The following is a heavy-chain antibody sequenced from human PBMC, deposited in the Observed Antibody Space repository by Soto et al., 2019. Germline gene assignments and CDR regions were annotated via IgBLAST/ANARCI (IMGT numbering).Heavy chain of an antibody. CDR1: GFIFRDFY. CDR2: ISSSSSST. CDR3: ARDRGGGSIFGGHYGMDV. Sequence: QVQLLESGGGLVKPGGSLRLSCAASGFIFRDFYMSWIRQVPGKGLEWLSKISSSSSSTDYADSVKGRFTISRDNAKNSLYLQMSSLRAEDTAVYYCARDRGGGSIFGGHYGMDVWGQGTTVTDSS. V-gene: IGHV3-11*06. D-gene: IGHD3-3*01. J-gene: IGHJ6*02.